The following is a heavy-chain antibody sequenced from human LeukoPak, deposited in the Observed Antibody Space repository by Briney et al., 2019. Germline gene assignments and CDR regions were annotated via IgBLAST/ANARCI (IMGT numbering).Heavy chain of an antibody. Sequence: SQTLSLTRTVSGGSISSGGYYWSWIRQHPGKGLEWIGYIYYSGSTYYNPSLKSRVTISVDTSKNQFSLKLSSVTAADTAVYYCARGVSCGSGGSCYEWGIYNWFDPWGQGTLVTVSS. J-gene: IGHJ5*02. CDR3: ARGVSCGSGGSCYEWGIYNWFDP. CDR1: GGSISSGGYY. CDR2: IYYSGST. D-gene: IGHD2-15*01. V-gene: IGHV4-31*03.